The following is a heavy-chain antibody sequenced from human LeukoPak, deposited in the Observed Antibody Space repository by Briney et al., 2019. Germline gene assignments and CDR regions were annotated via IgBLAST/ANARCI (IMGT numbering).Heavy chain of an antibody. Sequence: SETLSLTCTVSGGSVSSGTYYWSWIRQPPGKRLEWIGSISYSGSSDYNPSLESRVTISVDTAKNQFSLELSSVTAADAAVYYCARGVVPRSARYYYGSAQGMDVWGKGTTVTVSS. J-gene: IGHJ6*04. CDR2: ISYSGSS. V-gene: IGHV4-61*01. D-gene: IGHD3-10*01. CDR3: ARGVVPRSARYYYGSAQGMDV. CDR1: GGSVSSGTYY.